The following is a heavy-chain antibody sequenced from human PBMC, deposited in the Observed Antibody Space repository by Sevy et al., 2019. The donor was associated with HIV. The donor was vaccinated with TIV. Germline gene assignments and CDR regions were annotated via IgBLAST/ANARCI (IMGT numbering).Heavy chain of an antibody. CDR3: ARDQPTDYYYDSSGYYQNTVFDY. V-gene: IGHV1-18*01. CDR2: ISAYNGNT. CDR1: GYTFTSYG. D-gene: IGHD3-22*01. Sequence: ASVKVSCKASGYTFTSYGISWVRQAPGQGLEWMGWISAYNGNTNYAQRLQGRVTMTTDTSTSTAYMELRSLRSDHTAVYYCARDQPTDYYYDSSGYYQNTVFDYWGQGTLVTVSS. J-gene: IGHJ4*02.